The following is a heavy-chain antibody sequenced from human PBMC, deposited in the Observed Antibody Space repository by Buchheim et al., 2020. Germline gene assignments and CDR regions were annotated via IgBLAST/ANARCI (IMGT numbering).Heavy chain of an antibody. CDR3: AKATRHSKWAKTLRFDP. CDR1: GFTFSSYA. V-gene: IGHV3-23*01. CDR2: ISGSGGSA. J-gene: IGHJ5*02. D-gene: IGHD4-11*01. Sequence: EVQLLESGGGLVQPGGSLRLSCAASGFTFSSYAMSWVRQAPGKGLEWVSAISGSGGSAYYADSVKGRFTISRDNSKNTLYLQMNSLRAEDTAVYYCAKATRHSKWAKTLRFDPWGQGTL.